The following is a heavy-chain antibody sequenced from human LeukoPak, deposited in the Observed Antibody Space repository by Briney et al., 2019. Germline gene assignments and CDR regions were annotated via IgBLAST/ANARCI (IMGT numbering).Heavy chain of an antibody. V-gene: IGHV1-69*05. CDR3: ARDGLGSSYSNGWYAY. CDR1: GGTFSSYA. D-gene: IGHD6-19*01. J-gene: IGHJ4*02. Sequence: SVKVSCKASGGTFSSYAISWVRQAPGQGLEWMGRIIPIFGTANHAQKFQGRVTIITDESTSTAYMELSSLRPEDTAVYYCARDGLGSSYSNGWYAYWGQGTLVTVSS. CDR2: IIPIFGTA.